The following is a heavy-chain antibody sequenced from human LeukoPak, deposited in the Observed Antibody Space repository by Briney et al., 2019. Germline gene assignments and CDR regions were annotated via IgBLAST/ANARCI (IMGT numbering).Heavy chain of an antibody. V-gene: IGHV4-39*07. J-gene: IGHJ6*03. CDR2: IYYSGST. Sequence: SETLSLTCTVSGGSISSTSYYWGWIRQPPGKGLEWIGSIYYSGSTNYNPSLKSRVTISVDTSKNQFSLKLSSVTAADTAVYYCTRGSIAYYYMDVWGKGTTVTISS. CDR3: TRGSIAYYYMDV. CDR1: GGSISSTSYY. D-gene: IGHD3-22*01.